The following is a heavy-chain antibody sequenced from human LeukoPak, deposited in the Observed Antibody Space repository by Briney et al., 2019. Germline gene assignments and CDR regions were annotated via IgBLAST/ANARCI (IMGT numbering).Heavy chain of an antibody. D-gene: IGHD5-12*01. CDR3: ARGMGGYGGYDY. CDR2: IYSGGSS. Sequence: GGSLRLSCAASGFTVSSNYMSWVRQAPGKGLEWVSVIYSGGSSYYADSVKGRFTISRDNSKNTVYLQMNSLRVEDTAVYYCARGMGGYGGYDYWGQGTLVTVSS. CDR1: GFTVSSNY. V-gene: IGHV3-66*01. J-gene: IGHJ4*02.